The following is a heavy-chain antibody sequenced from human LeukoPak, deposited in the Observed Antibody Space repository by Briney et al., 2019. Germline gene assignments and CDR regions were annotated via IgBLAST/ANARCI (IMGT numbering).Heavy chain of an antibody. CDR2: IYSGGST. V-gene: IGHV3-66*01. CDR3: ARDHPTVTHDAFDI. D-gene: IGHD4-17*01. CDR1: GFTVSSNY. Sequence: GGSLRLSCAASGFTVSSNYMSWVRQAPGKGLEWVSVIYSGGSTYYADSVKGRFTISRDNSKNTLYLQMNSLGAEDTAVYYCARDHPTVTHDAFDIWGQGTMVTVSS. J-gene: IGHJ3*02.